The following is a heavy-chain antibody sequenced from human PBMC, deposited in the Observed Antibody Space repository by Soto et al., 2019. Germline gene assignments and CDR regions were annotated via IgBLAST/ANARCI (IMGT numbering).Heavy chain of an antibody. D-gene: IGHD3-9*01. CDR3: ARLWTVYYNDRPTSFDY. J-gene: IGHJ4*02. V-gene: IGHV4-31*03. Sequence: QVQLQESGPGLVKPSQTLSLTCTVYGGSISSGGYYWSWIRQHPGKGLEFIGYIFSSGGTYYNPSLKSRVTNSVDASKNLLSLMLRSVSAADTALYYCARLWTVYYNDRPTSFDYWGQGTLVTVSS. CDR1: GGSISSGGYY. CDR2: IFSSGGT.